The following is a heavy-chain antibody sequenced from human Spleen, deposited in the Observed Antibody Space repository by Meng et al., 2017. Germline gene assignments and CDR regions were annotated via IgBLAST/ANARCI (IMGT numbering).Heavy chain of an antibody. V-gene: IGHV3-48*03. D-gene: IGHD4-17*01. Sequence: GESLKISCAASGFTFSSYEMNWVRQAPGKGLEWVSYISTTGSTIKYADSVKGRFTISRDNAKNSLYLQMNSLRAEDTAIYYCASHLVSGDYVGVILDYWGQGTLVTVSS. CDR3: ASHLVSGDYVGVILDY. CDR1: GFTFSSYE. J-gene: IGHJ4*02. CDR2: ISTTGSTI.